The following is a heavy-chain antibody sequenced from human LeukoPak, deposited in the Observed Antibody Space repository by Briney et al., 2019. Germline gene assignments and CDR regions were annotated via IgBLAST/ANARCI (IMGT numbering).Heavy chain of an antibody. Sequence: GGSLRLSCAASGFTVSSNYMSWVRQAPGKGLEWVSVIYSGGSTYYADSVKGRFTISRDNSKNTLYLQMNSLRAEDTAVYYCVRNLAVAGTCFDSWGQGTLVTVSS. CDR3: VRNLAVAGTCFDS. CDR2: IYSGGST. J-gene: IGHJ4*02. D-gene: IGHD6-19*01. CDR1: GFTVSSNY. V-gene: IGHV3-53*01.